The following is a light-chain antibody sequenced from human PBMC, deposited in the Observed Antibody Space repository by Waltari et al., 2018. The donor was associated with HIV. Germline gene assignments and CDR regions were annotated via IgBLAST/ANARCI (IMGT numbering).Light chain of an antibody. J-gene: IGKJ2*01. V-gene: IGKV1-39*01. CDR2: AAS. CDR3: QQTYSRPVT. CDR1: QSVAKY. Sequence: DIQMTQSPSSLSASVGDRVTITCRANQSVAKYLNWYQQKLGKAPSLLMFAASTLQRGVEPRFSASGSGTIFTLTITSLQLEDFATYYCQQTYSRPVTFAQGTKLDI.